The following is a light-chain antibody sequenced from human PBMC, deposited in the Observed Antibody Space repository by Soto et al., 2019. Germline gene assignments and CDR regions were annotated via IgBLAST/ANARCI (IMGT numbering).Light chain of an antibody. CDR1: GSDVGGYNY. V-gene: IGLV2-14*01. Sequence: QSVLTQPASVSGSPGQSITISCTGTGSDVGGYNYVSWYQQHPGKAPKVMIYDVSNRPSGVSNRFSGSKSGNTASLTISGLQAEDEADYYCSSYRSASTPLVFGGGTKLTVL. J-gene: IGLJ2*01. CDR2: DVS. CDR3: SSYRSASTPLV.